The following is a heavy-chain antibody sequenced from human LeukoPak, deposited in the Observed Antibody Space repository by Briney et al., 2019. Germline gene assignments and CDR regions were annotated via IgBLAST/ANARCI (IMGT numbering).Heavy chain of an antibody. D-gene: IGHD5-12*01. CDR1: GFTFSSYE. Sequence: QPGGSLRLSCAASGFTFSSYEMNWVRQAPGKGLEWVSYIGSITNSIYYAESVKGRFTISRDNAKNSVYLQMNSLRAEDTAVYYCARDGGNSGYNWAFDYWGQGTVVTVSS. CDR3: ARDGGNSGYNWAFDY. J-gene: IGHJ4*02. V-gene: IGHV3-48*03. CDR2: IGSITNSI.